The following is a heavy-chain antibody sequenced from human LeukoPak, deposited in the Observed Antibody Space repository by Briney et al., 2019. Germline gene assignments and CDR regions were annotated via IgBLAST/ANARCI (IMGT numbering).Heavy chain of an antibody. D-gene: IGHD4-17*01. J-gene: IGHJ4*02. CDR1: GYTLTELS. Sequence: ASVKVSCTVSGYTLTELSMHWVRQAPGKGLEWMGGFDPEDGETIYAQKFQGRVTMTEDTSTDTAYMELSSLRSEDTAVYYCATGHDYGDYLDYWGQGTLVTVSS. V-gene: IGHV1-24*01. CDR2: FDPEDGET. CDR3: ATGHDYGDYLDY.